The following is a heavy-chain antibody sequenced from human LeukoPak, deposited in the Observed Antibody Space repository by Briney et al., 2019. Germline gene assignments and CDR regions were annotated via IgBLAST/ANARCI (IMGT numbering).Heavy chain of an antibody. CDR2: IYYSGST. D-gene: IGHD3-9*01. V-gene: IGHV4-59*01. CDR3: AAGYYRSYYYYYMDV. J-gene: IGHJ6*03. Sequence: SETLSLTCAVYGGSFSGYYWSWIRQPPGKGLEWIGYIYYSGSTNYNPSLKSRVTISVDTSKNQFSLKLSSVTAADTAVYYCAAGYYRSYYYYYMDVWGKGTTVTVSS. CDR1: GGSFSGYY.